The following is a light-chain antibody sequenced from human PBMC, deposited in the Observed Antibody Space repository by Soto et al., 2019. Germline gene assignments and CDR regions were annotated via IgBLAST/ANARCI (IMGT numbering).Light chain of an antibody. CDR3: SSYEGNNSHVL. CDR1: SSDVGGYNY. J-gene: IGLJ3*02. V-gene: IGLV2-8*01. Sequence: QSALTQPPSASGSPGQSVTISCTGTSSDVGGYNYVSWYQHHPGKAPRLMIYEVSKRSSGVPDRFSGSKSGNTASLTVSGLQAEDEADYYCSSYEGNNSHVLFGEGTKVTVL. CDR2: EVS.